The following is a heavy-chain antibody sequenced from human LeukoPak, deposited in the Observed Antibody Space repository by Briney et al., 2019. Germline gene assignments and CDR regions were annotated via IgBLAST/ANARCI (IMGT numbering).Heavy chain of an antibody. CDR1: GFIVSDHY. J-gene: IGHJ4*02. D-gene: IGHD3-9*01. Sequence: PEGSLRLSCAASGFIVSDHYMGWVRQAPGKGLDWVSVMYSSGNIHYADSVEGRFTISRDNSKNTLYLQMNSLRAEDTAVYYCAKDLGANVLRYFDWPISFDYWGQGTLVTVSS. V-gene: IGHV3-53*01. CDR2: MYSSGNI. CDR3: AKDLGANVLRYFDWPISFDY.